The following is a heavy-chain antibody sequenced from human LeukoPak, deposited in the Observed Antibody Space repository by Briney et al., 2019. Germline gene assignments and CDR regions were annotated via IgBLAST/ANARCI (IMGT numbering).Heavy chain of an antibody. Sequence: SVKVSCKASGGTFSSYAISWVRQAPGQGLEWMGGIIPIFGTANYAQKFQGRVMITTDESTSTAYMELSSLRSEDTAVYYCATDRNSSGWYSHYYYMDVWGKGTTVTVSS. J-gene: IGHJ6*03. CDR3: ATDRNSSGWYSHYYYMDV. CDR2: IIPIFGTA. V-gene: IGHV1-69*05. D-gene: IGHD6-19*01. CDR1: GGTFSSYA.